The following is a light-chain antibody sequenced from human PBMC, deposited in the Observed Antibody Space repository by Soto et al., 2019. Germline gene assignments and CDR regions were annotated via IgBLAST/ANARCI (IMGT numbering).Light chain of an antibody. CDR3: QQYNSSPFWT. CDR2: KAS. CDR1: QSISSW. V-gene: IGKV1-5*03. Sequence: DIQMTQSPSTLSASVGDRVTITCRASQSISSWLAWYQQKPGKAPKLLIYKASSLESGVPSRFICRGYGTEFTLTISSLQPDDFATYYCQQYNSSPFWTFGQGTKVEIK. J-gene: IGKJ1*01.